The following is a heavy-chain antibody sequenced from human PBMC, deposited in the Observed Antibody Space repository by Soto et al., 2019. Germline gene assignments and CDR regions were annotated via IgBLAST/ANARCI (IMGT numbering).Heavy chain of an antibody. CDR3: ARDAVINMVRGPSHRGYYFDY. CDR2: ISAYNGNT. V-gene: IGHV1-18*04. CDR1: GYTFTSYG. D-gene: IGHD3-10*01. J-gene: IGHJ4*02. Sequence: RASVKVSCKASGYTFTSYGISWVRQAPGQGLEWMGWISAYNGNTNYAQKLQGRVTITTDTSTSTAYMELRSLRSDDTAVYYCARDAVINMVRGPSHRGYYFDYWGQGTLVTVSS.